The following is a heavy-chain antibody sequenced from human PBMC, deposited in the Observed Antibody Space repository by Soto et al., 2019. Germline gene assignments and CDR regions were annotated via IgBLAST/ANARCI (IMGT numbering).Heavy chain of an antibody. CDR3: YGSQSFGELSIDY. CDR1: GYTFTGYY. CDR2: INPNSGGT. Sequence: GASVKVSCKASGYTFTGYYMHWVRQAPGQGLEWMGWINPNSGGTNYAQKFQGRVTMTRDTSISTAYMELSRLRSDDTAVYYCYGSQSFGELSIDYWGQGTLVTVSS. D-gene: IGHD3-16*02. J-gene: IGHJ4*02. V-gene: IGHV1-2*02.